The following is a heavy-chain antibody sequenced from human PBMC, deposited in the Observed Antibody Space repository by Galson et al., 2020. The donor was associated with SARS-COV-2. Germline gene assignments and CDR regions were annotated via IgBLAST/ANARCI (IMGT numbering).Heavy chain of an antibody. D-gene: IGHD6-6*01. J-gene: IGHJ4*02. CDR1: GYTFTSYG. Sequence: ASVKVSCKASGYTFTSYGISWVRQAPGQGLEWMGWISAYNCNTNYAQKLQGRVTMTTDTSTSTAYMELRSLRSDDTAVYYCARGYSSSSSRFWVDYWGQGTLVTVSS. CDR3: ARGYSSSSSRFWVDY. CDR2: ISAYNCNT. V-gene: IGHV1-18*04.